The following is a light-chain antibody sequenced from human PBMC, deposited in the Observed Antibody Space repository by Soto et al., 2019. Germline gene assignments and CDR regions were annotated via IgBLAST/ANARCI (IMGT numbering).Light chain of an antibody. CDR2: GNS. V-gene: IGLV1-40*01. CDR1: SSNIGAGYD. CDR3: QSYDSSLKV. J-gene: IGLJ2*01. Sequence: QSVLTQPPSVSGAPGQRVTISCTGSSSNIGAGYDVHWYQQLPGTAPKLLIYGNSNRPSGVPDRFSGSKSGTSASLAITGIQAEDEADYYCQSYDSSLKVFGGGTKVTVL.